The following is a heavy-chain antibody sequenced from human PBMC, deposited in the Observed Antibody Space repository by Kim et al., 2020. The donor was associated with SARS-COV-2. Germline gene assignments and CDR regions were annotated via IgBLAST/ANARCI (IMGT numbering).Heavy chain of an antibody. J-gene: IGHJ5*02. Sequence: TGNPTYAQGFTGRFVFSLDTSVSTAYLQISSLKAEDTAVYYCARGSPFDPWGQGTLVTVSS. V-gene: IGHV7-4-1*02. CDR2: TGNP. CDR3: ARGSPFDP.